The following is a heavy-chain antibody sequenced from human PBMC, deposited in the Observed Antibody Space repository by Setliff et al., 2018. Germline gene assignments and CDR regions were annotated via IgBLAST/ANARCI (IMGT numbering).Heavy chain of an antibody. CDR2: INDSGST. Sequence: PSETLSLTCAVYGGSFSGYYWIWIRQPPGKGLEWIGEINDSGSTNYNPSLKSRVTISVDTSKNRISLRLTSVTAADMAVYYCARSFSRREKFLLDYWGQGALVTVSS. V-gene: IGHV4-34*01. CDR3: ARSFSRREKFLLDY. J-gene: IGHJ4*02. CDR1: GGSFSGYY.